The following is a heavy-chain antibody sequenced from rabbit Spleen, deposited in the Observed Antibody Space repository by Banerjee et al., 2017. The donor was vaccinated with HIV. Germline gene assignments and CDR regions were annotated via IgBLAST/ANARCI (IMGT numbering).Heavy chain of an antibody. CDR3: ARDTGSSFSSYGMDL. CDR1: GFTLSSYY. Sequence: QLKESGGGLVQPGGSLKLSCKASGFTLSSYYMNWGCQAPGKGLEWIGYIDSVFGITYYANWVNGRFSISRENAQNTVFLQMTSLTAADTATYFCARDTGSSFSSYGMDLWGQGTLVTVS. CDR2: IDSVFGIT. D-gene: IGHD8-1*01. V-gene: IGHV1S7*01. J-gene: IGHJ6*01.